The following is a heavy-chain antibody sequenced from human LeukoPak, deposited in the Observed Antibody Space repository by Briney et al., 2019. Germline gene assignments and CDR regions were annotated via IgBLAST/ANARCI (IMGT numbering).Heavy chain of an antibody. CDR2: ISWNSGSI. Sequence: SGGSLRLSCAASGFTFDDYAMHWVRQAPGKGLEWVSGISWNSGSIGYADSVKGRFTISRDNAKNSLYLQMNSLRAEDTALYYCAKRIVVVPAATLVDYWGQGTLVTVSS. D-gene: IGHD2-2*01. V-gene: IGHV3-9*01. J-gene: IGHJ4*02. CDR3: AKRIVVVPAATLVDY. CDR1: GFTFDDYA.